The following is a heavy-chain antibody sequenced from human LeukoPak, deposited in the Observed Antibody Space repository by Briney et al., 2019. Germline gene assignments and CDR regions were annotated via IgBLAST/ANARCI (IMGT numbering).Heavy chain of an antibody. CDR2: IYFSGAT. J-gene: IGHJ2*01. V-gene: IGHV3-53*01. D-gene: IGHD6-13*01. CDR3: ARPYSSRYYWYFDL. Sequence: PGGSLRLSCAASGFSVSNNYMSWVRQAPGKGLEWVSVIYFSGATYYADSVKGRFTISRDNSKNTLYLQMNRLRAEDTAVYYCARPYSSRYYWYFDLWGRGTLVSVSP. CDR1: GFSVSNNY.